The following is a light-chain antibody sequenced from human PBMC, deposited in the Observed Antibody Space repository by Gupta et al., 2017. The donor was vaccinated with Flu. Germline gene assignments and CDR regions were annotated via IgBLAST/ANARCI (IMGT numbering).Light chain of an antibody. V-gene: IGKV4-1*01. CDR1: QSVLYSSNNKNY. J-gene: IGKJ1*01. Sequence: DIVMTQYSDSLAVSLGERATINCKSSQSVLYSSNNKNYLAWYHQKPGQPPKLLIYWASTRESGVPDRFSGSGSGTDFTLTISSLQAEDVAVYYCQQYDSTPLTFGQGTKVEIK. CDR2: WAS. CDR3: QQYDSTPLT.